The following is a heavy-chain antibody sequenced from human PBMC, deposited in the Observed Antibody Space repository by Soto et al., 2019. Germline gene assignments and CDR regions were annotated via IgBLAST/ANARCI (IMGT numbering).Heavy chain of an antibody. CDR2: ISSSGSII. CDR3: ARDGGGSFGVRFYYGLDV. D-gene: IGHD3-3*01. V-gene: IGHV3-48*03. CDR1: GFTFINYE. Sequence: EVQLVESGGGLVQPGGSLRLSCAASGFTFINYEMNWVRQAPGKGLEWVAYISSSGSIIYYADSVEGRFTISRDNGKKSLYLQMNSLRAEDTAVYYCARDGGGSFGVRFYYGLDVWGQGTTVTVSS. J-gene: IGHJ6*02.